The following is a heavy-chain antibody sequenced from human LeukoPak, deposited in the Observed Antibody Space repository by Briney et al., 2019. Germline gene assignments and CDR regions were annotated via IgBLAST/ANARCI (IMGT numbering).Heavy chain of an antibody. D-gene: IGHD3-22*01. CDR1: GGSISSGGYY. Sequence: TPSVTLSLTCTVSGGSISSGGYYWSWIRQHPGKGLEWIGYIYYSGSTYYNPSLKSRVSISVDTSKNQFSLKLSSVTAADTAVYYCARARGPYYFDISGLYYFDYWGQGTLVTVSS. J-gene: IGHJ4*02. V-gene: IGHV4-31*03. CDR2: IYYSGST. CDR3: ARARGPYYFDISGLYYFDY.